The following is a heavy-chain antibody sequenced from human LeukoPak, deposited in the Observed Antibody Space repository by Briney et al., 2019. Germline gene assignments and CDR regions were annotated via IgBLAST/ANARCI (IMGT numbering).Heavy chain of an antibody. CDR3: ARRSTVAGRGRFDP. Sequence: SETLSLTCTVSGGSIRSTSYYWGWIRQPPGKGLEWLGSVHHSGSTYDNPSLKSRVTISVDTSKNQFSLKLISVTAADTAVYYCARRSTVAGRGRFDPWGQGTLVTVSS. D-gene: IGHD6-19*01. CDR1: GGSIRSTSYY. V-gene: IGHV4-39*01. CDR2: VHHSGST. J-gene: IGHJ5*02.